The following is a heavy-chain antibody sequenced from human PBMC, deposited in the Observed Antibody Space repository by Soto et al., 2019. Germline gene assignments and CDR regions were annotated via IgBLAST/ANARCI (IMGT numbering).Heavy chain of an antibody. CDR2: IYYSGT. D-gene: IGHD2-21*01. CDR3: ARPCDGVGAVSGASGFDT. J-gene: IGHJ4*03. V-gene: IGHV4-59*01. Sequence: PSETLSLTCSVSGGSISSYYWSWIRQPPGKGLEWIAYIYYSGTSYNPSLKSRVSITLETFKNQFSLKLSSVTAADTAVYYCARPCDGVGAVSGASGFDTWGQEAVFPVSS. CDR1: GGSISSYY.